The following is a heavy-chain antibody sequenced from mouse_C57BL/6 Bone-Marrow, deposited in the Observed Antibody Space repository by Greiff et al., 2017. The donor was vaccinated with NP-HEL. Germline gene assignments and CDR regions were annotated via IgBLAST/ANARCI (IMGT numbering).Heavy chain of an antibody. Sequence: EVQLKESGPGLVKPSQSLSLTCSVTGYSITSGYYWNWIRQFPGNKLEWMGYISYDGSNNYNPSLKNRISITRDTSKNQFFLKLNSVTTEDTATYYCAGGGEDYAMDYWGQGTSVTVSS. J-gene: IGHJ4*01. CDR2: ISYDGSN. CDR1: GYSITSGYY. V-gene: IGHV3-6*01. CDR3: AGGGEDYAMDY.